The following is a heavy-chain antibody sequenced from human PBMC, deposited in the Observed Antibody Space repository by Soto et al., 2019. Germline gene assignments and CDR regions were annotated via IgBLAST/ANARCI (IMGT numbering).Heavy chain of an antibody. CDR1: GYTFTNYY. J-gene: IGHJ3*02. CDR2: INPSGGVT. V-gene: IGHV1-46*01. Sequence: QVQLVQSGAEVKKPGASVKVSCKASGYTFTNYYIHWVRQAPGQGLEWMAIINPSGGVTSYAQKFQGRVTMTRDTSTSTVYMELSSLRSEDTAVYYCARGGRNSLDAFDIWGQGTMVTVSS. CDR3: ARGGRNSLDAFDI. D-gene: IGHD1-1*01.